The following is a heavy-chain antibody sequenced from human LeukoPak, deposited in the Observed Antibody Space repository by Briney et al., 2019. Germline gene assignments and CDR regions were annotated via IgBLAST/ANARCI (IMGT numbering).Heavy chain of an antibody. Sequence: PGGSLRLSCAASRFTFSSYGMHWVRQAPGKGLERVAFIRYDGSNKYYADSVKGRFTISRDNSKNTLYLQMNSLRAEDTAVYYCAKVAGCSSTSCYKAADYWGQGTLVTVSS. CDR1: RFTFSSYG. CDR3: AKVAGCSSTSCYKAADY. J-gene: IGHJ4*02. CDR2: IRYDGSNK. D-gene: IGHD2-2*02. V-gene: IGHV3-30*02.